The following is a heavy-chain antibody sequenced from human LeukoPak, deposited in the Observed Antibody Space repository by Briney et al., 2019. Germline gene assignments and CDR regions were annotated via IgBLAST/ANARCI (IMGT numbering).Heavy chain of an antibody. V-gene: IGHV1-58*01. CDR2: IVVGSGNT. D-gene: IGHD2-2*01. J-gene: IGHJ4*02. Sequence: TSVKVSCKASGFTFTSSAVQWVRQARGQRLEWIGWIVVGSGNTNYAQKFQERVTITRDMSTSTAYTELSSLRSEDTAVYYCAADERSQRFYCTSTRCYWSYWGQGTLVTVSS. CDR1: GFTFTSSA. CDR3: AADERSQRFYCTSTRCYWSY.